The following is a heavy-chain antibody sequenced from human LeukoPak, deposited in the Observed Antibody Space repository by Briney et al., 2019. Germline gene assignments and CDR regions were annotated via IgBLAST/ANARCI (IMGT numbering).Heavy chain of an antibody. CDR1: GGSISSGGYS. CDR3: ARGRSSDCSGGSCHGEIDY. J-gene: IGHJ4*02. CDR2: IYHSGST. Sequence: PSETLSLTCAVSGGSISSGGYSWSWIRQPPGKGLEWIGYIYHSGSTNYNPSLKSRVTISVDTSKNQFSLKLSSVTAADTAVYYCARGRSSDCSGGSCHGEIDYWGQGTLVTVSS. V-gene: IGHV4-30-2*01. D-gene: IGHD2-15*01.